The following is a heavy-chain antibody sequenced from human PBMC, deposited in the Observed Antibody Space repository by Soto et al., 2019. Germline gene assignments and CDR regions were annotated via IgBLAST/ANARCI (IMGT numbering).Heavy chain of an antibody. CDR2: IIPLFGTA. CDR3: ARGGVQVPAGMGDYFYGMDV. CDR1: GGTFSSYG. J-gene: IGHJ6*02. Sequence: QVQLVQSGAEVKKPGSSVKVSCKTSGGTFSSYGISWVRQAPGQGLEWMGGIIPLFGTANYAQKFQGRVTINADKATTTAYMELSSLKSEDTAVFYCARGGVQVPAGMGDYFYGMDVWGQGTAVTVSS. V-gene: IGHV1-69*06. D-gene: IGHD2-2*01.